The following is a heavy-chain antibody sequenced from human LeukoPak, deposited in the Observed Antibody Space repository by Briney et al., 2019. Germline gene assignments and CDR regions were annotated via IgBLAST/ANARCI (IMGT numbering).Heavy chain of an antibody. CDR1: GGSISSGDYY. Sequence: SQTLSLTCTVSGGSISSGDYYWSWIRQPPGKGLEWIGYIYYSGSTYYNPSPKSRVTISVDTSKNQFSLKLSSVTAADTAVYYCASAVGAYHRPFDYWGQGTLVTVSS. CDR2: IYYSGST. CDR3: ASAVGAYHRPFDY. D-gene: IGHD1-26*01. V-gene: IGHV4-30-4*01. J-gene: IGHJ4*02.